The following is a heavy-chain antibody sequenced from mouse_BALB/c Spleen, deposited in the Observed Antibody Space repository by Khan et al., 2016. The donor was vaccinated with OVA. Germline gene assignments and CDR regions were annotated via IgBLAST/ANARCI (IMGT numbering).Heavy chain of an antibody. CDR1: GYSFTGYF. Sequence: EVQLQQSGPELVKPGASVKISCKASGYSFTGYFMNWVMQSHGKSLEWIGRINPHIGETFYNQKFKGKATLTVDESSSTVHMELRSLASEDSAVYYGARKNGSDFDYWGQGTTLTVSS. J-gene: IGHJ2*01. CDR2: INPHIGET. V-gene: IGHV1-20*02. D-gene: IGHD1-1*01. CDR3: ARKNGSDFDY.